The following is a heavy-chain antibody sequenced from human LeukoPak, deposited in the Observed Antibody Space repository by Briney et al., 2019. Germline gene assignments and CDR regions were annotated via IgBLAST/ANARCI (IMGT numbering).Heavy chain of an antibody. J-gene: IGHJ5*02. Sequence: SETLSLTCTVSGGSISSSSYYWGWIRQPPGKGLEWIGSIYYSGSTYYNPSLKSRVTISVDTSKNQFSLKLSSVTAADTAVYYCAKDPPTYYYGSGSPNWFDPWGQGTLVTVSS. CDR1: GGSISSSSYY. CDR2: IYYSGST. CDR3: AKDPPTYYYGSGSPNWFDP. V-gene: IGHV4-39*07. D-gene: IGHD3-10*01.